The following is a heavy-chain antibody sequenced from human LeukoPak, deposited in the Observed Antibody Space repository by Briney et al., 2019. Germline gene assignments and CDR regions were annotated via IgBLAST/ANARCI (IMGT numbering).Heavy chain of an antibody. CDR1: GFTFSSYT. Sequence: GGSLRLSCAASGFTFSSYTMSWVRQAPGKGLEWVSVISGSGGHTNYADSVKGRFTISRDNSKNTLYLQMNSLRAEDTALYYCAKGGYGYGFLFDYWGQGTLVTVSS. CDR2: ISGSGGHT. J-gene: IGHJ4*02. V-gene: IGHV3-23*01. CDR3: AKGGYGYGFLFDY. D-gene: IGHD5-18*01.